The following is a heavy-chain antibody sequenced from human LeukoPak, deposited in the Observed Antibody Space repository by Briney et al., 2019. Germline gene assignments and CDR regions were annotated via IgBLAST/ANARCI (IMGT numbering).Heavy chain of an antibody. Sequence: PGGSLRLSCAASGFTFSSYAISWVRQAPGKGLEWVSAVSGSGGSTYYADSVKGRFTISRDNSKNTLYLQMNSLRAEDTAVYYCAKDTDYGDYAHLGYWGQGTLVTVSS. V-gene: IGHV3-23*01. J-gene: IGHJ4*02. CDR3: AKDTDYGDYAHLGY. CDR2: VSGSGGST. CDR1: GFTFSSYA. D-gene: IGHD4-17*01.